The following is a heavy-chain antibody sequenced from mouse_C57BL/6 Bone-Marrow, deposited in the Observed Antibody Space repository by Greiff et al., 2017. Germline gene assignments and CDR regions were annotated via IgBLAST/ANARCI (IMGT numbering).Heavy chain of an antibody. CDR1: GYTFTNYW. V-gene: IGHV1-63*01. CDR3: ARWLLGMDY. J-gene: IGHJ4*01. CDR2: IYPGGGYT. Sequence: VQRVESGAELVRPGTSVKMSCKASGYTFTNYWIGWAKQRPGHGLEWIGDIYPGGGYTNYNEKFKGKATLTADKSSSTAYMQFSSLTSEDSAIYYCARWLLGMDYWGQGTSVTVSS. D-gene: IGHD2-3*01.